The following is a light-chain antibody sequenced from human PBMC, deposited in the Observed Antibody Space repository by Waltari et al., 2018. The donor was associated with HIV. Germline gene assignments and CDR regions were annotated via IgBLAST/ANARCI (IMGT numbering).Light chain of an antibody. Sequence: QSALTQPPSASGSPGQSVTISCTGTSSDVGGYNYVSWYQQHPGKAPKLMIYEVTKRPSGVPDRFSGSKSCNTASLTFSGLQAEDEADYYCSSYAGSSNLRVFGGGTKLTVL. CDR3: SSYAGSSNLRV. CDR2: EVT. J-gene: IGLJ2*01. V-gene: IGLV2-8*01. CDR1: SSDVGGYNY.